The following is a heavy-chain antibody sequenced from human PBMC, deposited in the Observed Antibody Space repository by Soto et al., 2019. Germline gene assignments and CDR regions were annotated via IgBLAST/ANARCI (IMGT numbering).Heavy chain of an antibody. Sequence: GGSLRLSCAVFGFTFSNYKMSWVRQAPGKGLEWVSSVSSTSGYIYYGDSVKGRFTISRDNAKNSLYLQMNSLRDEDTAVYYCARSPTPTPYFDYWGQGTLVTVSS. CDR2: VSSTSGYI. CDR1: GFTFSNYK. CDR3: ARSPTPTPYFDY. V-gene: IGHV3-21*01. J-gene: IGHJ4*02.